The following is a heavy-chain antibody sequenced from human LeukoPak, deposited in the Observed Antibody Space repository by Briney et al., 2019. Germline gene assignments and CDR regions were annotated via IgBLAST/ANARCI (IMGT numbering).Heavy chain of an antibody. J-gene: IGHJ4*02. CDR1: GFTFSDYY. V-gene: IGHV3-11*04. CDR3: AREFEYCSSTSCYTLDY. CDR2: ISSSGSTI. Sequence: PAGSLRLSCAASGFTFSDYYMSWIRQAPGKGLEWVSYISSSGSTIYYADSAKGRFTISRDNAKNSLYLQMNSLRAEDTAVYYCAREFEYCSSTSCYTLDYWGQGALVTVSS. D-gene: IGHD2-2*02.